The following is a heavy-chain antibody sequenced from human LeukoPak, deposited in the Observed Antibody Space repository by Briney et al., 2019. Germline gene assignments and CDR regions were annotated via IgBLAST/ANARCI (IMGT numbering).Heavy chain of an antibody. Sequence: GGSLRLSCAASGFTFDDYGMSWVRQAPGKGLEWVSDINWNGGSTGYADSVKGRFTISRDNAKNSLYLQMNSLRAEDTALYYCARATPGYYDSSGYYTAPTVDYWGQGTLVTVSS. CDR1: GFTFDDYG. D-gene: IGHD3-22*01. J-gene: IGHJ4*02. CDR3: ARATPGYYDSSGYYTAPTVDY. CDR2: INWNGGST. V-gene: IGHV3-20*04.